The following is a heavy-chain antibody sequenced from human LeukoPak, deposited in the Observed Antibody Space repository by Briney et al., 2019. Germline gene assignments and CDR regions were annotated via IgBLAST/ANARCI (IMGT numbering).Heavy chain of an antibody. D-gene: IGHD2-21*02. CDR2: ISSSSSYI. Sequence: GGSLRLSCAASGFTFSSYSMNWVRQAPGKGLEWVSSISSSSSYIYYADSVKGRFTISRDNAKNSLYLQMNSLRAEDTAVYYCAREGIAYCGGDCYPFDYWGQGTLVTVSS. V-gene: IGHV3-21*01. CDR1: GFTFSSYS. CDR3: AREGIAYCGGDCYPFDY. J-gene: IGHJ4*02.